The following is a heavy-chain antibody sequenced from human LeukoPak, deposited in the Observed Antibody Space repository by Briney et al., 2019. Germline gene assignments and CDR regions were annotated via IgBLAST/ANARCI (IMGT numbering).Heavy chain of an antibody. J-gene: IGHJ3*02. CDR2: IYYSGST. D-gene: IGHD6-6*01. Sequence: PSETLSLTCTVSGGSISSYYWSWIRQPPGKGLEWIGYIYYSGSTNYNPSLKSRVTMSVDTSKNQFSLKLSSVTAADTAVYYCARDSSSSLFGTSDAFDIWGQGTMVTVSS. V-gene: IGHV4-59*12. CDR3: ARDSSSSLFGTSDAFDI. CDR1: GGSISSYY.